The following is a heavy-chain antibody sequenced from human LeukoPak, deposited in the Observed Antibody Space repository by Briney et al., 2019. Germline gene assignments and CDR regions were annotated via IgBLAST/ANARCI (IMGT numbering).Heavy chain of an antibody. J-gene: IGHJ4*02. CDR1: GFNFDDYG. Sequence: GESLRLSCAASGFNFDDYGMAWVRQAPGKGLQWISGMNWRGTVIEYADSAKGRFTISRDNAKNSLHLQMNSLRDEDTALYYCARGLGGFEFFDEWGQGVLVSVSS. CDR2: MNWRGTVI. CDR3: ARGLGGFEFFDE. V-gene: IGHV3-20*04. D-gene: IGHD3-16*01.